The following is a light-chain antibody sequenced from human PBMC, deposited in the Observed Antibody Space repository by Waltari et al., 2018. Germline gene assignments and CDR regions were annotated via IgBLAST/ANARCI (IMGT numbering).Light chain of an antibody. V-gene: IGLV2-14*01. J-gene: IGLJ1*01. Sequence: QSALTQPASVSGSPGQSITISCTGTSSDIGTYNYVTWYQQHPGKAPKLMISEVTKRPSGVSNRFSGSKSGNTASLTISGLQAEDEADYYCSSFTTSTTLVFGTGTEVTVL. CDR3: SSFTTSTTLV. CDR1: SSDIGTYNY. CDR2: EVT.